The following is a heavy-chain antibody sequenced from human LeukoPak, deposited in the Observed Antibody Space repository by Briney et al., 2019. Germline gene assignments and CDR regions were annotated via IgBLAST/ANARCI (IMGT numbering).Heavy chain of an antibody. J-gene: IGHJ4*03. CDR1: GFTLSSFA. V-gene: IGHV3-64D*09. CDR3: VKDLRSDFMEKLSRYLSY. CDR2: ISRNGGST. D-gene: IGHD3-3*01. Sequence: GGSLRLSCSASGFTLSSFAMHWVRQAPGKGLEYVAAISRNGGSTYYADSVKGRFTISRDNSKSTLYLQMSSLRAEDTAVYLCVKDLRSDFMEKLSRYLSYWGHRNPVTVSS.